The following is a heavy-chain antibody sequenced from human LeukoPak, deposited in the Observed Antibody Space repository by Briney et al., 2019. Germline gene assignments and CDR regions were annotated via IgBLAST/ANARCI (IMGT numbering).Heavy chain of an antibody. CDR3: AAPRGSGSYLAFDY. CDR2: ISSSSSYI. V-gene: IGHV3-21*01. J-gene: IGHJ4*02. CDR1: GFTFSSYS. Sequence: GGSLRLSCAASGFTFSSYSMNWVRQAPGKGLEWVASISSSSSYIYYADSVKGRFTISRDNAKNTLYLQMNSLRAEDTAVYYCAAPRGSGSYLAFDYWGQGTLVTVSS. D-gene: IGHD1-26*01.